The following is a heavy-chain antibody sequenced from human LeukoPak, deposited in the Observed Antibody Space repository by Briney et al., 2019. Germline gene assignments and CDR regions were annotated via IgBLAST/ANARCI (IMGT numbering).Heavy chain of an antibody. CDR1: GITLSNYG. D-gene: IGHD5-24*01. CDR2: ISDSGGRT. V-gene: IGHV3-23*01. CDR3: ARVIDGYNKD. Sequence: PGASLRLSCAVSGITLSNYGMSWVRQAPGKGLEWVAGISDSGGRTNYADSVKGRFTISRDNSKNTLYLQMNSLRAEDTAVYYCARVIDGYNKDWGQGTLVTVSS. J-gene: IGHJ4*02.